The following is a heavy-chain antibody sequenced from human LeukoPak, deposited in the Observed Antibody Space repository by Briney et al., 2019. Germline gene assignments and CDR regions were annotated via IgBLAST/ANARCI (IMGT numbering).Heavy chain of an antibody. D-gene: IGHD3-3*01. J-gene: IGHJ4*02. CDR1: GFTFSSYW. Sequence: GGSLRLSCAASGFTFSSYWMSWVRQAPGKGLEWVANIKQDGSEKYYVDSVKGRFTISRDDAKNSLYLQMNSLRAEDTAVYYCARDESDDFWSGYFVRYDYWGQGTLVTVSS. V-gene: IGHV3-7*01. CDR3: ARDESDDFWSGYFVRYDY. CDR2: IKQDGSEK.